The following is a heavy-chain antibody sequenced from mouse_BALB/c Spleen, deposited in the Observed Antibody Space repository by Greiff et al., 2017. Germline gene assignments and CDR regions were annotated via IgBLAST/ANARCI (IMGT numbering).Heavy chain of an antibody. D-gene: IGHD2-3*01. Sequence: DVQLVESGGGLVKPGGSLKLSCAASGFTFSSYAMSWVRQTPEKRLEWVATISSGGSYTYYPDSVKGRFTISRDNAKNTLYLQMSSLRSEDTAMYYCARLDGPAWFAYWGQGTLVTVSA. CDR3: ARLDGPAWFAY. V-gene: IGHV5-9-3*01. J-gene: IGHJ3*01. CDR2: ISSGGSYT. CDR1: GFTFSSYA.